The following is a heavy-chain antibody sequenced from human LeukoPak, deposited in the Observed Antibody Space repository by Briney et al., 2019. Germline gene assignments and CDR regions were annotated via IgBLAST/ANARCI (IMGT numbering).Heavy chain of an antibody. Sequence: ASVKVSCKASGYTFTSYGISWVRQAPGQGLEWMGWISAYNGDTNYAQKLQGRVSMTTDTSTSTAYMELRSLRSDDTAVYYCARDDNYGIFVNVDYWGQGTLVTVSS. CDR3: ARDDNYGIFVNVDY. V-gene: IGHV1-18*01. J-gene: IGHJ4*02. CDR2: ISAYNGDT. D-gene: IGHD4-11*01. CDR1: GYTFTSYG.